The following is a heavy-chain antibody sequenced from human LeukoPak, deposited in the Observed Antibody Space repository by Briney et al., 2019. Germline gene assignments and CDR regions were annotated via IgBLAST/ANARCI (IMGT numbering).Heavy chain of an antibody. CDR1: GFIFSSYG. V-gene: IGHV3-30*18. D-gene: IGHD5-18*01. J-gene: IGHJ4*02. CDR2: ISYDGSNK. CDR3: AKDDVDTAMRN. Sequence: PGGSLRLSCAASGFIFSSYGMHWVRQAPGKGLEWVAVISYDGSNKYYADSVKGRFTISRDNSKNTLYLQMNSLRAEDTAVYYCAKDDVDTAMRNWGQGTLVTVSS.